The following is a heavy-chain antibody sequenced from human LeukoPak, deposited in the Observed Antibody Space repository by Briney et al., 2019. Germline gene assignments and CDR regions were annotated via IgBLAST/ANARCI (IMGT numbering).Heavy chain of an antibody. CDR2: IWNDGSNK. Sequence: RGSLRLSCAASGFTFRNYGMHWVRQAPDRGREWVAVIWNDGSNKNYAGSVKGRFTISRGNSKKNMWYLQMNSLRAEVTAGYYCVRGVTWPSYFDCWGQGTLVTVSS. CDR1: GFTFRNYG. J-gene: IGHJ4*02. V-gene: IGHV3-33*01. D-gene: IGHD5-18*01. CDR3: VRGVTWPSYFDC.